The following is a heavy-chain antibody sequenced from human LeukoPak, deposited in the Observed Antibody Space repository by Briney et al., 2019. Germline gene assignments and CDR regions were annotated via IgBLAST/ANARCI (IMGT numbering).Heavy chain of an antibody. CDR3: ARLWAYGMDV. Sequence: PGGSLRLSCAASGFSVSNTYMSWVRQAPGKGLEWVSVIYSGDSGVSTYYADSVKGRFTISRDNSKNTLYLQMNSLRAEDTAVYYCARLWAYGMDVWGQGTTVTVSS. CDR1: GFSVSNTY. D-gene: IGHD1-26*01. V-gene: IGHV3-66*04. CDR2: IYSGDSGVST. J-gene: IGHJ6*02.